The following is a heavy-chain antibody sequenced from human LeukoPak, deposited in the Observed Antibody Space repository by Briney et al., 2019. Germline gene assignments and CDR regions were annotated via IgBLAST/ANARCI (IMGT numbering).Heavy chain of an antibody. CDR3: ARVLWSGYDGNWFDP. CDR2: IYSGGST. V-gene: IGHV3-66*01. J-gene: IGHJ5*02. D-gene: IGHD3-3*01. CDR1: GFTVSSNY. Sequence: GGSLRLSCAASGFTVSSNYMSWVRQAPGKGLEWVSVIYSGGSTYYADSVKGRFTISRDNSKNTLYLQMNSLRAEDTAVYYCARVLWSGYDGNWFDPWGQGTLVTVSP.